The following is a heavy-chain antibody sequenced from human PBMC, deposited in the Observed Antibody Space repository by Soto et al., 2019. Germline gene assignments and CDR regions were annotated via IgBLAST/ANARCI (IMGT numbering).Heavy chain of an antibody. CDR2: IYYSGST. J-gene: IGHJ5*02. D-gene: IGHD3-3*01. CDR1: GGSISSGDYY. Sequence: QVQLQESGPGLVKPSQTLSLTCTVSGGSISSGDYYWSWIRQPPGKGLEWIGYIYYSGSTYYNPSSKSRVTISVDTSKNQFSLKLSSVTAADTAVYYCARVNVLRFLEWSQGNWFDPWGQGTLVTVSS. CDR3: ARVNVLRFLEWSQGNWFDP. V-gene: IGHV4-30-4*01.